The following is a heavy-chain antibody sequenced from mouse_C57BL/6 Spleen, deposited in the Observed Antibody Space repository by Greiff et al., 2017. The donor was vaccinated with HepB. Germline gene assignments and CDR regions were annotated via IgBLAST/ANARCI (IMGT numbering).Heavy chain of an antibody. CDR1: GFTFSDYG. Sequence: EVHLVESGGGLVKPGGSLKLSCAASGFTFSDYGMHWVRQAPEKGLEWVAYISSGSSTIYYADTVKGRFTISRDNAKNTLFLQMTSLRSEDTAMYYCARSKVATEGFAYWGQGTLVTVSA. CDR2: ISSGSSTI. V-gene: IGHV5-17*01. D-gene: IGHD1-1*01. J-gene: IGHJ3*01. CDR3: ARSKVATEGFAY.